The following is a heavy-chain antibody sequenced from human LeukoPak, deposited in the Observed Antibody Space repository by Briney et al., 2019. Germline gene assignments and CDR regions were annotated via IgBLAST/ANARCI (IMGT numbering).Heavy chain of an antibody. J-gene: IGHJ4*02. V-gene: IGHV3-11*01. CDR2: ISSSGSTI. CDR3: ARVRERRYFDY. CDR1: GFTFSDYY. D-gene: IGHD1-1*01. Sequence: GGSLRLSCAASGFTFSDYYMSWIRQVAGKGLEWVSYISSSGSTIYYADSVKGRFTISRDNAKNSLYLQMNSLRAEDTAVYYCARVRERRYFDYWGQGTLVTVSS.